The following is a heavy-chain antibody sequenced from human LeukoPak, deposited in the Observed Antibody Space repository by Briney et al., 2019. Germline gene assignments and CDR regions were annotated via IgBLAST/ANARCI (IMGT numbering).Heavy chain of an antibody. CDR1: GFTFGDYA. CDR2: IRSNAYGGTT. V-gene: IGHV3-49*04. D-gene: IGHD5/OR15-5a*01. Sequence: GGSLRLSCTGSGFTFGDYAMDWVRQAPGKGLEWVGFIRSNAYGGTTEYAASVKGRFTISRDVSKSIAYLQMNSLKTEDAAVYYCTRDLRFDPWGQGTLVTVSS. J-gene: IGHJ5*02. CDR3: TRDLRFDP.